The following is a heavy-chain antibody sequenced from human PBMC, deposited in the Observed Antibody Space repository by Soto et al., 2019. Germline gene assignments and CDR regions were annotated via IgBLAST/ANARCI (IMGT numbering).Heavy chain of an antibody. CDR2: ISASGANT. CDR3: AKEHGGGASMIKSYFEY. J-gene: IGHJ4*02. CDR1: GITFSNYA. Sequence: GGSLRLSCVASGITFSNYALSWVRRAPGKGLEWVSGISASGANTYYADSVKGRFTISRDNSKNTLSLQVNSLRADDTAVYFCAKEHGGGASMIKSYFEYWGRGTLVTVSS. D-gene: IGHD3-16*01. V-gene: IGHV3-23*01.